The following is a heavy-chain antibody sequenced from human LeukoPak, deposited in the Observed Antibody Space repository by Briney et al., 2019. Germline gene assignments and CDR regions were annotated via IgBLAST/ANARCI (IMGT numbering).Heavy chain of an antibody. V-gene: IGHV3-48*03. D-gene: IGHD3-22*01. CDR3: AKDRYYYDSSGYSFDY. CDR2: ISSSGSTI. Sequence: GGSLRLSCAASGFTFSSYEMNWVRQAPGKGLEWVSYISSSGSTIYYADSVKGRFTISRDNSKNTLYLQMNSLRAEDTAVYYCAKDRYYYDSSGYSFDYWGQGTLVTVSS. CDR1: GFTFSSYE. J-gene: IGHJ4*02.